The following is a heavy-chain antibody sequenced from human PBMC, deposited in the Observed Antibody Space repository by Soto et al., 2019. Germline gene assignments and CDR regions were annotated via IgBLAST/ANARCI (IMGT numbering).Heavy chain of an antibody. Sequence: ASVKVSCKASGYTFTSYGISWVRQAPGQGLEWMGWISAYNGNTNYAQKLQGRVTMTTDTSTSTAYMELGSLRSDDTAVYYCARDRGLFRGYFGNWFDPWGQGTLVTVSS. CDR1: GYTFTSYG. CDR3: ARDRGLFRGYFGNWFDP. V-gene: IGHV1-18*01. J-gene: IGHJ5*02. D-gene: IGHD3-10*01. CDR2: ISAYNGNT.